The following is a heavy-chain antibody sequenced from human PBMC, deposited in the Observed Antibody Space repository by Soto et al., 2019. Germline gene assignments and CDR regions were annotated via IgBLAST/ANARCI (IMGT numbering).Heavy chain of an antibody. Sequence: QVQLVQSGAEVKKPGASVKVSCKASGYTFTSYGISWVRQAAGQGLEWMGWISAYNGNTNYAQKLQGRVTMPTDTSTSTAYMELRSLRSDDTAVYYCARLLRFLEWPNYYGMDVWGQGTTVTVSS. CDR2: ISAYNGNT. CDR3: ARLLRFLEWPNYYGMDV. D-gene: IGHD3-3*01. V-gene: IGHV1-18*01. CDR1: GYTFTSYG. J-gene: IGHJ6*02.